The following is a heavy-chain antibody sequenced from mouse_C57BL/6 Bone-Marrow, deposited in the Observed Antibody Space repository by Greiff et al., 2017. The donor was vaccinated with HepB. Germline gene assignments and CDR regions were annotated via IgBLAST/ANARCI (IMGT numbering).Heavy chain of an antibody. Sequence: VQLQESGAELVRPGTSVKVSCKASGYAFTNYLIEWVKQRPGQGLEWIGVINPGSGGTNYNEKFKGKATLTADKSSSTAYMQLSSLTSEDSAVYFCARTYSCFDYWGQGTTLTVSS. CDR3: ARTYSCFDY. D-gene: IGHD2-10*01. CDR2: INPGSGGT. CDR1: GYAFTNYL. J-gene: IGHJ2*01. V-gene: IGHV1-54*01.